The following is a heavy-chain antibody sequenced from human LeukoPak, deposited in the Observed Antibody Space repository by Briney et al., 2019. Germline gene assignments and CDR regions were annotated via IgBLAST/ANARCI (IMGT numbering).Heavy chain of an antibody. D-gene: IGHD1-14*01. CDR1: GYSISSGYY. CDR3: ARQPLRGSAFDI. V-gene: IGHV4-38-2*01. CDR2: IYHSGST. Sequence: SETLSLTCAVSGYSISSGYYWGWIRQPPGKGLEWIGSIYHSGSTYYNPSLKGRVTISVDTSKNQFSLKLSSVTAADTAVYYCARQPLRGSAFDIWGQGTMVTVSS. J-gene: IGHJ3*02.